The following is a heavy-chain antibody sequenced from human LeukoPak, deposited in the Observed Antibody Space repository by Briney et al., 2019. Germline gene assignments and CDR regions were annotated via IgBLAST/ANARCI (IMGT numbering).Heavy chain of an antibody. D-gene: IGHD3-10*01. J-gene: IGHJ4*02. V-gene: IGHV7-4-1*02. CDR2: INTNTGNP. CDR3: ARYGSGSYYNPNLDY. Sequence: ASVKVSCKAYEYTFTSYAMNWVRQDPGQGLEWMGWINTNTGNPTYAQGFTGRFVFSLDTSVSTAYLQISSLKAEDTAVYYCARYGSGSYYNPNLDYWGQGTLVTVSS. CDR1: EYTFTSYA.